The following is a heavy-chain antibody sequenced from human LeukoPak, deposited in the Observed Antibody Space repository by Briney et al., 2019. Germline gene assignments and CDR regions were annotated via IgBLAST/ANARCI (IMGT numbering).Heavy chain of an antibody. Sequence: GGSLRLSCAASGFTFGNHAMHWARQAPGTGLEWVAFISYDGGNKYYADSVKGRFTISRDNSKNTLYLQMNSLRAEDTAVYYCARGDSGSWYFFDYWGQGTLVTVSS. V-gene: IGHV3-30*04. D-gene: IGHD6-13*01. J-gene: IGHJ4*02. CDR3: ARGDSGSWYFFDY. CDR1: GFTFGNHA. CDR2: ISYDGGNK.